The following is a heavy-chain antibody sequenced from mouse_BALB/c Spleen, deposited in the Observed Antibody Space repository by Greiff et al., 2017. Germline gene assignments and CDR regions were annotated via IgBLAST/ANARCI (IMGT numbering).Heavy chain of an antibody. CDR2: INPDSSTI. Sequence: EVKLMESGGGLVQPGGSLKLSCAASGFDFSRYWMSWVRQAPGKGLEWIGEINPDSSTINYTPSLKDKFIISRDNAKNTLYLQMSKVRSEDTALYYCARPGSSGYFDYWGQGTTLTVSS. CDR3: ARPGSSGYFDY. D-gene: IGHD1-3*01. CDR1: GFDFSRYW. J-gene: IGHJ2*01. V-gene: IGHV4-1*02.